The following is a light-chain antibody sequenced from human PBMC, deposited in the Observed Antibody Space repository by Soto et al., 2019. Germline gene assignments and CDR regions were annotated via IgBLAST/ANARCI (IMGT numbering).Light chain of an antibody. CDR3: CSYAGGTAYV. V-gene: IGLV2-23*02. J-gene: IGLJ1*01. CDR1: SSDVGSYNL. CDR2: DVS. Sequence: SALPQPASVSGSPGQSITISCTGTSSDVGSYNLVSWYQQHPGKAPKLIIYDVSKRPSGLSTRFSGSKSGNTASLTISGLQAEDEADYYCCSYAGGTAYVFGTGTKVTV.